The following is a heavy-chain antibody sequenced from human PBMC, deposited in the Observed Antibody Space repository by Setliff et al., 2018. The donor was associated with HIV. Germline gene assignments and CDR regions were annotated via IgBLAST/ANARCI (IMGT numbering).Heavy chain of an antibody. CDR1: GVSTISSSSSYY. D-gene: IGHD3-10*01. J-gene: IGHJ5*02. V-gene: IGHV4-39*02. Sequence: SETLSLTCIVSGVSTISSSSSYYWGWIRQPPGKGLEWIGYISHSGITYYNPSLKSRVTISVDTSKNHFSLELRSVTAADTAVYYCARVITMVWTTFDPWGQGTLVTVSS. CDR2: ISHSGIT. CDR3: ARVITMVWTTFDP.